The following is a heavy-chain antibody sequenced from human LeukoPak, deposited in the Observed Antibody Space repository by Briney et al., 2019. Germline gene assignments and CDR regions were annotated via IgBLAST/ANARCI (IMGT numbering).Heavy chain of an antibody. V-gene: IGHV4-34*01. J-gene: IGHJ4*02. CDR1: GGSFSGYY. CDR2: INHSGST. D-gene: IGHD1-26*01. Sequence: SETLSLTCAVYGGSFSGYYWSWIRQPPGKGLEWIGEINHSGSTNYNPSLKSRVTISVDTSKNQFSLKLSSVTAADTAVYYCARGSPPIGNYWGQRTLVTVSS. CDR3: ARGSPPIGNY.